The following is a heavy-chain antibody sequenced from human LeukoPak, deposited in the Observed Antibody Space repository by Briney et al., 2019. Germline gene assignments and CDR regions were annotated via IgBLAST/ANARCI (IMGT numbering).Heavy chain of an antibody. V-gene: IGHV3-21*01. J-gene: IGHJ4*02. CDR3: ARDAGWLLDFDY. Sequence: PGGSLRLSCAASGFTFSSYSMNWVRQAPGKGLEWVTSISSSSSYIYYADSVKGRFTISRDNAKNSLYLQMNRLRAEDTAVYYCARDAGWLLDFDYWGQGTLVTVSS. CDR2: ISSSSSYI. D-gene: IGHD2-21*02. CDR1: GFTFSSYS.